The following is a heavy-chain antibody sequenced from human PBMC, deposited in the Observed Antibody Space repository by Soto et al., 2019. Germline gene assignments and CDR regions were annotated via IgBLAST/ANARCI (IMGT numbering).Heavy chain of an antibody. CDR1: GDSMSKYY. V-gene: IGHV4-4*07. J-gene: IGHJ4*02. CDR3: ARTVGAAYYFDF. D-gene: IGHD1-26*01. Sequence: QVQLQESGPGLVKPSETLSLTCTVSGDSMSKYYWSWIRQPAGKGLEWIGRIYTSGSTNYNPSRKSRVNMSIDTSNNHFSLNLKSVTAADAAVYYCARTVGAAYYFDFWGQGALVTVSS. CDR2: IYTSGST.